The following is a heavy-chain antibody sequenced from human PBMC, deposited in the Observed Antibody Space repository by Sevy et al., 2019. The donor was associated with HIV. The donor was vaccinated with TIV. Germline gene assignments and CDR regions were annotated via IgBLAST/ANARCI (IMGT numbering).Heavy chain of an antibody. J-gene: IGHJ6*02. CDR1: GYTFTGDY. CDR3: ARDGGCGTTNSGMVV. Sequence: ASVKVSCKASGYTFTGDYLHWVRQAPGQGLEWMGRVYPNSGGTNYAQKFQGRVTMTRDTSISTAYMELNRLTSDDTAVYYSARDGGCGTTNSGMVVWGQGTTVTASS. V-gene: IGHV1-2*06. D-gene: IGHD1-1*01. CDR2: VYPNSGGT.